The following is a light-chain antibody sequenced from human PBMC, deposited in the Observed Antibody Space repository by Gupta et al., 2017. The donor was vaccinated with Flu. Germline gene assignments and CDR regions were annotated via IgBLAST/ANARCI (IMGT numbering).Light chain of an antibody. CDR3: KQELQSPFT. V-gene: IGKV2-28*01. CDR2: MAS. Sequence: VSPCEPASVSCSPSQRPRQSNRYMYLEWYLQKPGQAPQLLIYMASRRAYGVPDRFSGSGSGTDFTLNISRGEAEDFGVYYCKQELQSPFTFGGGTKVEIK. J-gene: IGKJ4*01. CDR1: QRPRQSNRYMY.